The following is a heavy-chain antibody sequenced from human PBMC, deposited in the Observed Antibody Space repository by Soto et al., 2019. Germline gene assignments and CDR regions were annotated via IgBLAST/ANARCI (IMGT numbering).Heavy chain of an antibody. J-gene: IGHJ5*02. D-gene: IGHD6-6*01. CDR3: ARFKGGSSSPYFNWFDP. CDR2: IYHSGST. CDR1: GGSISSSNW. Sequence: PSETLSLTCAVSGGSISSSNWWSWVRQPPGKGLEWIGEIYHSGSTNYNPSLKSRVTISVDKSRNQFSLKLSSVTAADTAVYYCARFKGGSSSPYFNWFDPWGQGTLVTVSS. V-gene: IGHV4-4*02.